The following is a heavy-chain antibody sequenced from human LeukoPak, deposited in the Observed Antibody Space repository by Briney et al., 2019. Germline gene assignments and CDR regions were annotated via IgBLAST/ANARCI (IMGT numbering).Heavy chain of an antibody. Sequence: PSETLSLTCTVSGGSISSSSYYWGWIRQPPGKGLEWIGSNYYSGSTYYNPSLKSRVTISVDTSKNQFSLKLSSVTAADTAVYYCARALGSSSVGDYWGQGTLVTVSS. J-gene: IGHJ4*02. V-gene: IGHV4-39*07. CDR3: ARALGSSSVGDY. CDR2: NYYSGST. D-gene: IGHD6-6*01. CDR1: GGSISSSSYY.